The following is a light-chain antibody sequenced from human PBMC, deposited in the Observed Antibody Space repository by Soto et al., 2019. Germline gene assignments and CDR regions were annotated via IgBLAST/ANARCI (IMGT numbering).Light chain of an antibody. CDR2: AAS. V-gene: IGKV1-6*01. J-gene: IGKJ1*01. CDR3: LQHFNFSWT. CDR1: RDIGND. Sequence: AIQMTQSPSSLSASVGDRVTITCRASRDIGNDLGWYQQKPGKAPKHLIFAASNLQSGVPSRFSGGGSATDFTLTISSLQADDFATYYCLQHFNFSWTFGQGTKVE.